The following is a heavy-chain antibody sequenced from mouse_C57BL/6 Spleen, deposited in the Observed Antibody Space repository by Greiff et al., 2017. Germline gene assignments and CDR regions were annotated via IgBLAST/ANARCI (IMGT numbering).Heavy chain of an antibody. CDR3: ARSYDGAWFAY. J-gene: IGHJ3*01. CDR1: GYSITSGYY. CDR2: ISYDGSN. V-gene: IGHV3-6*01. D-gene: IGHD2-12*01. Sequence: EVKLEESGPGLVKPSQSLSLTCSVTGYSITSGYYWNWIRQFPGNKLEWMGYISYDGSNNYNPSLKNRISITRDTSKNQFFLKLNSVTTEDTATYYCARSYDGAWFAYWGQGTLVTVSA.